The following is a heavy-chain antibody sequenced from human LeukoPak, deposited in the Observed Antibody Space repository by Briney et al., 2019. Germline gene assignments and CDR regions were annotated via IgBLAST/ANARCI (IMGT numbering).Heavy chain of an antibody. CDR3: ARALPGYSYEE. CDR1: GFTVSSNY. D-gene: IGHD5-18*01. V-gene: IGHV3-53*01. Sequence: GGSLRLSCAASGFTVSSNYMSWVRQAPGKGLEWVSVIYSGGSTYYADSVKGRFTISRDNSKNTLYLQMNSLRAEDTAVYYCARALPGYSYEEWSQGTLVTVSS. J-gene: IGHJ4*02. CDR2: IYSGGST.